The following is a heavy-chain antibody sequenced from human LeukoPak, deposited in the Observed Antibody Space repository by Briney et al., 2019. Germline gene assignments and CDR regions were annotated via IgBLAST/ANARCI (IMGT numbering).Heavy chain of an antibody. J-gene: IGHJ3*02. CDR3: ARRGAQGYCSSTSCYAFDI. V-gene: IGHV4-4*09. Sequence: SETLSLTCTVSGGSISSYYWSWIRQPPGKGLEWIGYIYTSGSTNCNPSLKSRVTISVDTSKNQFSLKLSSVTAADTAVYYCARRGAQGYCSSTSCYAFDIWGQGTMVTVSS. CDR1: GGSISSYY. D-gene: IGHD2-2*01. CDR2: IYTSGST.